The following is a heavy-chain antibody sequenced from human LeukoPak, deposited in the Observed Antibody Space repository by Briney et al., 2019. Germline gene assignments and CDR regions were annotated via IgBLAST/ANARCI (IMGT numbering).Heavy chain of an antibody. V-gene: IGHV3-21*06. CDR1: GFTFSTFG. D-gene: IGHD5-18*01. Sequence: GGSLRLSCAASGFTFSTFGMDWDRQAPGKGLEWVSSISGSSSSIYYADSVKGRFTISRDNAKNSLYLQMNSLRAEDTAVYYCARGGYSYDYWGQGTLVTVSS. CDR2: ISGSSSSI. CDR3: ARGGYSYDY. J-gene: IGHJ4*02.